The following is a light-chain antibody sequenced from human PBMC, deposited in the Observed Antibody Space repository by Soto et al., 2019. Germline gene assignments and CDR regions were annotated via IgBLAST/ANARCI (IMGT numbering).Light chain of an antibody. CDR3: QQYYTTPLT. CDR2: WAS. CDR1: QSVLYSSNNKNY. J-gene: IGKJ3*01. V-gene: IGKV4-1*01. Sequence: DIVMTQSPDSLAVSLGERATINCKSSQSVLYSSNNKNYLAWYQQKPGQPPKLLIYWASTRESGVPDRFSGGGSGTDFFLTISSLQAEDVAVYYCQQYYTTPLTFGPGTKVDIK.